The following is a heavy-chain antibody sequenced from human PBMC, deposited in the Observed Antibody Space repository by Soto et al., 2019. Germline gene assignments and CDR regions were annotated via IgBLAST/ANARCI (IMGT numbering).Heavy chain of an antibody. CDR3: AAQHRNCWYANAFDF. Sequence: PSQTLSLTCAISGDSVSSNSAAWNWIRQSPSRGLEWLGRTYNRSKWYNDYAVSVQSRISINPDTSKNQFSLQLNSVTPEDTAVYYCAAQHRNCWYANAFDFWGQVTIVTVS. J-gene: IGHJ3*01. V-gene: IGHV6-1*01. CDR2: TYNRSKWYN. CDR1: GDSVSSNSAA. D-gene: IGHD6-13*01.